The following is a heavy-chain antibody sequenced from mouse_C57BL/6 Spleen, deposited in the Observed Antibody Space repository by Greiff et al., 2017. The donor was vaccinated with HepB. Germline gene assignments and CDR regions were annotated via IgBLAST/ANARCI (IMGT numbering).Heavy chain of an antibody. D-gene: IGHD2-1*01. Sequence: QVQLKQSGAELARPGASVKLSCKASGYTFTSYGISWVKQRTGQGLEWIGEIYPRSGNTYYNEKFKGKATLTADKSSSTAYMELRSLTSEDSAVYFCARMDYGNYGAMDYWGQGTSVTVSS. J-gene: IGHJ4*01. CDR2: IYPRSGNT. CDR1: GYTFTSYG. CDR3: ARMDYGNYGAMDY. V-gene: IGHV1-81*01.